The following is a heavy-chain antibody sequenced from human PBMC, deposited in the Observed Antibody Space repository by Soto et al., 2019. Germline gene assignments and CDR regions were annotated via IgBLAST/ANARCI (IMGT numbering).Heavy chain of an antibody. V-gene: IGHV4-59*08. CDR2: IYNSGST. CDR1: GGSISSYY. D-gene: IGHD3-10*01. Sequence: QVQLQESGPGLVKPSETLSLTCTVSGGSISSYYWTWIRQPPGKGLEWIGFIYNSGSTHYNPSLRSHAPISLDPSKNPCSLKLKSVTAADTAVYYCASMGYHYGSGSYPLDYWGQGTLVTVSS. CDR3: ASMGYHYGSGSYPLDY. J-gene: IGHJ4*02.